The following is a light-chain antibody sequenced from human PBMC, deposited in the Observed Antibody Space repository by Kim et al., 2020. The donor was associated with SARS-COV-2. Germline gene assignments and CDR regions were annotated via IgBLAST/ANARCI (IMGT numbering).Light chain of an antibody. Sequence: SLSPGQTASITCSGDKLGDKYACWYQQKPGQSPVLVIYHDTKLPSGIPERFSGSNSGNTATLTISGTQAMDEADYYCQAWDSSTVVFGGGTQLTVL. CDR2: HDT. V-gene: IGLV3-1*01. J-gene: IGLJ2*01. CDR3: QAWDSSTVV. CDR1: KLGDKY.